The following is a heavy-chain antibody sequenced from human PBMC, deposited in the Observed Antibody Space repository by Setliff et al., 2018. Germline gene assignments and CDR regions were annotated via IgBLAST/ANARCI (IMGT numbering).Heavy chain of an antibody. CDR3: VIPFCAGATCPPS. Sequence: GGSLRLSCAASGFTFSSLWMSWVRQAPGKGLEWVANINQGGGEQFYVDSVKGRFTISRDNAKNSLYLQMNSLRAEDTAVYYCVIPFCAGATCPPSWGQGTQVTVS. CDR2: INQGGGEQ. CDR1: GFTFSSLW. D-gene: IGHD2-21*01. V-gene: IGHV3-7*03. J-gene: IGHJ4*02.